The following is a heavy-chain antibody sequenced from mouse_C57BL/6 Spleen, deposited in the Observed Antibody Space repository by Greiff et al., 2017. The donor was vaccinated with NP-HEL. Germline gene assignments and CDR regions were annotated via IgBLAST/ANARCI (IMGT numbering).Heavy chain of an antibody. V-gene: IGHV1-50*01. CDR1: GYTFTSYW. J-gene: IGHJ4*01. CDR2: IDPSDSYT. CDR3: ARRKLGRECAMDY. D-gene: IGHD4-1*01. Sequence: QVQLQQPGAELVKPGASVQLSCKASGYTFTSYWMQWVKQRPGQGLEWIGEIDPSDSYTNYNQKFKGKATLAVETSTSTAYMQLSSLTSEDSAVYYCARRKLGRECAMDYWGQGTSVTVSS.